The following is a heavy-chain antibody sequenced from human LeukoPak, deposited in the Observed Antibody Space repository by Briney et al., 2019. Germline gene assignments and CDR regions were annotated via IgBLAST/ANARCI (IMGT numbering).Heavy chain of an antibody. CDR2: ISSSSSYI. Sequence: GSLRLSCAASGFTFSSYSMNWVRPAPGKGLEWVSSISSSSSYIYYADSVKGRFTISRDNAKNSLYLQMNSLRAEDTAVYYCARDRTTMVRGVSNDYWGQGTLVTVSS. D-gene: IGHD3-10*01. V-gene: IGHV3-21*01. CDR1: GFTFSSYS. CDR3: ARDRTTMVRGVSNDY. J-gene: IGHJ4*02.